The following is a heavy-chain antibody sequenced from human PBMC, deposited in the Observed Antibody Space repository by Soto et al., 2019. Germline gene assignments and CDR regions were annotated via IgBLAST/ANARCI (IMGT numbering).Heavy chain of an antibody. J-gene: IGHJ6*02. D-gene: IGHD6-6*01. CDR3: AALHSISSQGWSYYYYYGMDV. CDR2: ISAYNGNT. CDR1: GYTFTSYG. V-gene: IGHV1-18*01. Sequence: GASVKVSCKASGYTFTSYGITWVRQAPGQGLEWKGWISAYNGNTNYAQKLQGRVTMTTDTSTSTAYKELRSLRSEVTVVYYCAALHSISSQGWSYYYYYGMDVWGQGTTVTVSS.